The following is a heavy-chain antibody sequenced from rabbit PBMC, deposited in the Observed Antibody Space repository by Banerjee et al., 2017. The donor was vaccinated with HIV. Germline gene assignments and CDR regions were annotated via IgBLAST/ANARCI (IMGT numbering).Heavy chain of an antibody. D-gene: IGHD8-1*01. CDR3: VRAGVYAGSSSYTGFDFNL. CDR2: IYTTSGST. J-gene: IGHJ4*01. Sequence: QQQLVESGGGLVKPGASLTLTCKASGFSFSSYGIIWVRQAPGKGLEWIACIYTTSGSTWYASWVNGRFTISRSTSLNTVDLQMTSLTAADTATYFCVRAGVYAGSSSYTGFDFNLWGQGTLVTVS. CDR1: GFSFSSYGI. V-gene: IGHV1S43*01.